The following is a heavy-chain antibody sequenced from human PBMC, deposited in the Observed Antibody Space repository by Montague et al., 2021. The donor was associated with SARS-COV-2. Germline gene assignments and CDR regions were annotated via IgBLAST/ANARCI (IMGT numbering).Heavy chain of an antibody. CDR2: IDNSGGRT. J-gene: IGHJ4*02. CDR3: ARYRTDWFQLDF. V-gene: IGHV3-23*01. Sequence: SLRLSCAASGFTFTSYAMGWVRQAPGKGLEWVLGIDNSGGRTYYADSVKGRFTISSDNSKNTLCLQMNSLRAEDTAIYYCARYRTDWFQLDFWGQGTLVTVSS. CDR1: GFTFTSYA. D-gene: IGHD3-9*01.